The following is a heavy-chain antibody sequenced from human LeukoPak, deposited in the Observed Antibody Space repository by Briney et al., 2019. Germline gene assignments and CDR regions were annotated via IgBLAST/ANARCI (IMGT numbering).Heavy chain of an antibody. D-gene: IGHD3-3*01. Sequence: ASVKVSCKASGYTFTSYDINWVRQATGQGLEWMGWMNPNSGNTGYAQKFQGRVTMTRDTSISTAYMELSRLRSDDTAVYYCARAGFYDFWSGYRHFDYWGQGTLVTVSS. CDR3: ARAGFYDFWSGYRHFDY. CDR2: MNPNSGNT. V-gene: IGHV1-8*01. CDR1: GYTFTSYD. J-gene: IGHJ4*02.